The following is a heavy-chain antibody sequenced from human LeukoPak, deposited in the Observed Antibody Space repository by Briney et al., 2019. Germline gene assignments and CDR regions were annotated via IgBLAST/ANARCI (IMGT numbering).Heavy chain of an antibody. CDR2: ITGSVGST. J-gene: IGHJ4*02. D-gene: IGHD5-18*01. CDR3: AKGMSDTSMFAFDY. CDR1: GFAFSSYA. V-gene: IGHV3-23*01. Sequence: PGGSLRLSCAASGFAFSSYAMSWVRQAPGKELEWVSAITGSVGSTSYADSVRGRFTISRDNSKNTLFLQMNSLRAEDTAVNYCAKGMSDTSMFAFDYWGQGTPVTVSS.